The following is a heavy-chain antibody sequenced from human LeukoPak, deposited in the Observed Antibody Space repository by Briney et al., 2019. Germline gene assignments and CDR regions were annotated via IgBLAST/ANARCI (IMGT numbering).Heavy chain of an antibody. CDR3: TRQDCSGGSCSYVDY. CDR2: IRSKPNSYTT. Sequence: GGSLRLSCAASGFAFSGFYMHWVRQASGRGLEWVGLIRSKPNSYTTVYAASVKGRFTISRDDSKSTAHLQMNSLKAEDTAVYYCTRQDCSGGSCSYVDYWGQGTLVTVSS. J-gene: IGHJ4*02. CDR1: GFAFSGFY. V-gene: IGHV3-73*01. D-gene: IGHD2-15*01.